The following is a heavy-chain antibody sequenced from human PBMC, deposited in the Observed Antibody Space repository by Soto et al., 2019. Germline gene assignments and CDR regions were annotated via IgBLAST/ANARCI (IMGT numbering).Heavy chain of an antibody. D-gene: IGHD6-13*01. CDR1: GGSFSGYY. Sequence: SETLSLTCAVYGGSFSGYYWSWIRQPPGKGLEWIGEINHSGSTNYNPSLKSRVTISVDTSKNQFSLKLSSVTAADTAVYYCASLRTRRIAAAGTPDYHYYMDVWGKGTTVTVSS. CDR2: INHSGST. V-gene: IGHV4-34*01. J-gene: IGHJ6*03. CDR3: ASLRTRRIAAAGTPDYHYYMDV.